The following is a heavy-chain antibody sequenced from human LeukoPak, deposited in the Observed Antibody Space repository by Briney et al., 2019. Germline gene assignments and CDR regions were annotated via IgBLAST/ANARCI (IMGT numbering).Heavy chain of an antibody. Sequence: GESLKISCKGSGYSFTSYWIAWVRQMPGKGLEWMGIIYSGDSDTRYSPSFQGQVTISADKSISTAYLQWRSLKASDTAMYYCARIGSSSWYPNYNWFDPWGQGTLVTVSS. CDR2: IYSGDSDT. D-gene: IGHD6-13*01. CDR1: GYSFTSYW. J-gene: IGHJ5*02. V-gene: IGHV5-51*01. CDR3: ARIGSSSWYPNYNWFDP.